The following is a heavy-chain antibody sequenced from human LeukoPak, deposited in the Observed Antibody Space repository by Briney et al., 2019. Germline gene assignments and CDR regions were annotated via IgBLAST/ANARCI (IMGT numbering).Heavy chain of an antibody. D-gene: IGHD3-16*01. CDR1: GYTFTSYG. V-gene: IGHV1-18*01. CDR3: ARGSYEDY. CDR2: VGPYNDNT. J-gene: IGHJ4*02. Sequence: ASVQVSCKASGYTFTSYGITWVRQAPGQGLEWMGWVGPYNDNTNYAQNLQDRVTMTTDTSATTAYMELRSLRSDDTAVYYCARGSYEDYWGQGTLVTVSS.